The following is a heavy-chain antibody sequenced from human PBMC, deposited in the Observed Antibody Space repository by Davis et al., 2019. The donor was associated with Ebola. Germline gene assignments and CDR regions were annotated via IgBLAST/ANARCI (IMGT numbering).Heavy chain of an antibody. D-gene: IGHD6-13*01. CDR1: GFTFSGSA. Sequence: GESLKISCAASGFTFSGSAMHWVRQASGKGLEWVGRIRSKANSYATVYAASVKGRFTISRDDSKNTAYLQMNSLKTEDTAVYYCARAGQFDYWGQGTLVTVSS. V-gene: IGHV3-73*01. J-gene: IGHJ4*02. CDR3: ARAGQFDY. CDR2: IRSKANSYAT.